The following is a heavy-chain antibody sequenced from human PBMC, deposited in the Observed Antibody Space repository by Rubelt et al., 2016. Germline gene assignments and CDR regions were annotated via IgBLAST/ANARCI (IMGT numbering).Heavy chain of an antibody. CDR2: IDWDDDK. D-gene: IGHD5-18*01. Sequence: QVTLRESGPALVKPTQTLPLTCTFSGFSLSTSGMCVSWIRQPPGKALEWLALIDWDDDKYYSTSLKTRRTISKDTSKNQVVLTMTNRDPVETATYYRALCRSYGVELDDWGQGTLVTVSS. CDR3: ALCRSYGVELDD. CDR1: GFSLSTSGMC. J-gene: IGHJ4*02. V-gene: IGHV2-70*01.